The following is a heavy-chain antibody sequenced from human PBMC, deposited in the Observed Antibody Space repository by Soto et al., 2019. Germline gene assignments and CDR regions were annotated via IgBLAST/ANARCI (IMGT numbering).Heavy chain of an antibody. D-gene: IGHD2-21*02. V-gene: IGHV3-30-3*01. CDR3: ARGVVVVTLSLFDP. CDR2: ISYDGSNK. CDR1: GFTFSSYA. Sequence: QVQLVESGGGVVQPGRSLRLSCAASGFTFSSYAMHWLRQAPGKGLEWVAVISYDGSNKYYADSVKGRFTISRDNSKNTLYLQMNSLRAEDTAVYYCARGVVVVTLSLFDPWGQGTLVTVSS. J-gene: IGHJ5*02.